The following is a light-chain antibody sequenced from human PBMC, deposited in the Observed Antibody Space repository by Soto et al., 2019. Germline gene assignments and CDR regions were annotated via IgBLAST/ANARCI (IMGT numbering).Light chain of an antibody. Sequence: QSVLTQRASVSGSPGQSITISCTGTSSDAGGYNYVSWYQQHPGKAPKLMIYDVSNRPSGVSNRFSGSKSGNTASLTISGLQAEDEADYYCSSYTSSSTLDVFGTGTKLTVL. V-gene: IGLV2-14*01. J-gene: IGLJ1*01. CDR1: SSDAGGYNY. CDR2: DVS. CDR3: SSYTSSSTLDV.